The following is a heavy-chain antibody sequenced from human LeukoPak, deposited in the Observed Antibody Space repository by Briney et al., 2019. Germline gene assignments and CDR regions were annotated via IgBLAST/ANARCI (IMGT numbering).Heavy chain of an antibody. CDR3: ARDPIAELVSGYVGQS. D-gene: IGHD5-12*01. V-gene: IGHV4-59*11. CDR1: GGRINNHY. CDR2: IYYSGTT. Sequence: SETLSLTCTVSGGRINNHYWTWIRQPPGKGLEWLGYIYYSGTTNYNPSLRSRVTISIDTSKNQFSLKMSSVTAADTAVYYCARDPIAELVSGYVGQSWGQGTLVTVSS. J-gene: IGHJ4*02.